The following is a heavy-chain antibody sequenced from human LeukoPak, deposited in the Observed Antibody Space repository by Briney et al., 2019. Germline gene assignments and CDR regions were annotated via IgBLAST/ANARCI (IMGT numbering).Heavy chain of an antibody. D-gene: IGHD6-19*01. CDR1: GGSISSGSYY. V-gene: IGHV4-61*02. CDR2: IYTSGST. CDR3: ARSTGWYSEFDY. Sequence: SQTLSLTCTVSGGSISSGSYYWSWIRQPAGKGLEWIGRIYTSGSTNYNPSLKSRVTMSVDTSKNQFSLKLSSVTAADTAVYYCARSTGWYSEFDYWGQGTLVTVSS. J-gene: IGHJ4*02.